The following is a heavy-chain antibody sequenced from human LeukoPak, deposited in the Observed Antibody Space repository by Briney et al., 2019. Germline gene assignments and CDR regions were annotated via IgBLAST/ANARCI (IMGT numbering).Heavy chain of an antibody. Sequence: PSQTLSLTCTVPGGSISSGDYYWSWIRQPPGKGLEWIGYIYYSGSTYYNPSLKSRVTISVDTSKNQFSLKLSSVTAADTAVYYCARDLWGDGMDVWGQGTTVTVSS. CDR2: IYYSGST. CDR1: GGSISSGDYY. D-gene: IGHD3-16*01. CDR3: ARDLWGDGMDV. J-gene: IGHJ6*02. V-gene: IGHV4-30-4*01.